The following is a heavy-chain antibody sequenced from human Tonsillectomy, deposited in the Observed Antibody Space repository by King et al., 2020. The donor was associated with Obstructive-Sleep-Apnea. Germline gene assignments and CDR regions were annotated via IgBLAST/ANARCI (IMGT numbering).Heavy chain of an antibody. D-gene: IGHD2-2*01. J-gene: IGHJ6*02. CDR3: ARDRPYQRLPYYYYYGMDV. CDR1: GYTFTNYG. Sequence: QLVQSGAEVEKAGASVKVSCKASGYTFTNYGISWVRQAPGQGLEWMGWISAHNGDTNYGQKFQGRFTMTTDTSTSTGYMELRSLRSDDTAVYFCARDRPYQRLPYYYYYGMDVWGQGTTVTVSS. CDR2: ISAHNGDT. V-gene: IGHV1-18*04.